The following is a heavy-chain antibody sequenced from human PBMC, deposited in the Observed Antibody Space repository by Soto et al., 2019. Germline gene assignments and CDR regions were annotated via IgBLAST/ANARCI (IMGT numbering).Heavy chain of an antibody. CDR3: ARGGEGYSYGYDLPFDY. V-gene: IGHV4-30-2*01. J-gene: IGHJ4*02. Sequence: QLQLQESGSGLVKPSQTLSLTCAVSGGSISSGGYSWSWIRQPPGKGLEWIGYIYHSGSTYYNPSLKGRVTISVDRSKNQFSLKLSSVTAADTAVYYCARGGEGYSYGYDLPFDYWGQGTLVTVSS. CDR2: IYHSGST. D-gene: IGHD5-18*01. CDR1: GGSISSGGYS.